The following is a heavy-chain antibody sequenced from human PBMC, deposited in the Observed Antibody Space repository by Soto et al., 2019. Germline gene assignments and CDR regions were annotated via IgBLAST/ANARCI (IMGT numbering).Heavy chain of an antibody. D-gene: IGHD2-21*02. CDR3: ARAGAEVTMSCDY. Sequence: QIQLVQSGAEVKKPGASVKVSCKTSGFTFNIIGISWARQAPGQGLEWMGWISAKNGDTSYAQMFQDRVTMTTDTSTSTAYMEVRSLTSDDTAVYYCARAGAEVTMSCDYWGQGTLVIVST. J-gene: IGHJ4*02. CDR1: GFTFNIIG. CDR2: ISAKNGDT. V-gene: IGHV1-18*01.